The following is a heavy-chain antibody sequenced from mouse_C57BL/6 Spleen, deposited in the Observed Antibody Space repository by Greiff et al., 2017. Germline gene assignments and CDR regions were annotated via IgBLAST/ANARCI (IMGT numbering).Heavy chain of an antibody. CDR1: GYTFTSYW. D-gene: IGHD2-3*01. J-gene: IGHJ4*01. V-gene: IGHV1-50*01. Sequence: QVQLQQPGAELVKPGASVKLSCKASGYTFTSYWMQWVKQRPGQGLEWIGEIDPSDSYTNYNQKFKGKATLTVDTSSSTAYMQLSSLTSEDSAVYYCARGWVRNYAKDYWGQGTSVTVSS. CDR3: ARGWVRNYAKDY. CDR2: IDPSDSYT.